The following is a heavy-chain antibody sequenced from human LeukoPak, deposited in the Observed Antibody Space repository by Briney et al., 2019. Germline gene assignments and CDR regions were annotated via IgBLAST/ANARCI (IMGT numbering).Heavy chain of an antibody. J-gene: IGHJ6*03. CDR1: GFTFSSYA. V-gene: IGHV3-21*01. D-gene: IGHD2-2*01. CDR3: ARDSVYQLPLYYYYYMDV. Sequence: GGSLRLSCAASGFTFSSYAMHWVRQAPGKGLEWVSSVSSSSSYIYYADSVKGRFTISRDNAKNSLYLQMNSLRAEDTAVYYCARDSVYQLPLYYYYYMDVWGEGTTVTISS. CDR2: VSSSSSYI.